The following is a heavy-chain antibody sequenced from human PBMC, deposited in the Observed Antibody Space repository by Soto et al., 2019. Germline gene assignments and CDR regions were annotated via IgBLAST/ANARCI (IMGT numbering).Heavy chain of an antibody. CDR2: INHSGST. CDR1: GGSFSGYY. V-gene: IGHV4-34*01. D-gene: IGHD3-22*01. CDR3: ARYYDSSGYHKYYFEY. Sequence: PSETLSLTCAVYGGSFSGYYWSLIRQPPGKGLEWIGEINHSGSTNYNPSLKSRVTISVDTSKNQFSLKLSSVTAADTAVYYCARYYDSSGYHKYYFEYWGQGTLVTVSS. J-gene: IGHJ4*02.